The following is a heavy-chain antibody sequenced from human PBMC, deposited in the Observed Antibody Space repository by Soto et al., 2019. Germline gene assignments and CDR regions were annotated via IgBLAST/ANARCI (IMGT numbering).Heavy chain of an antibody. D-gene: IGHD2-15*01. V-gene: IGHV4-59*08. Sequence: QVQLQESGPGLVKPSETLSLTCTVSGGSISSYYWSWIRQPPGKGLEWIGDIYYSGSTNYNPSLNSRLTISVDTSKNQFSLQLSSVTAADTFVYYCPRRYCLSSLDIWGQGTMVTVSS. CDR3: PRRYCLSSLDI. CDR1: GGSISSYY. CDR2: IYYSGST. J-gene: IGHJ3*02.